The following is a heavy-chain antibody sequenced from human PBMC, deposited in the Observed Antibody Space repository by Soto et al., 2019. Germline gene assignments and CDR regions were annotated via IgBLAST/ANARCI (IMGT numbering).Heavy chain of an antibody. J-gene: IGHJ6*02. V-gene: IGHV5-51*01. CDR3: ARHKDIVATRPRADYYYYGMDV. CDR1: GYSFTSYW. Sequence: GKSLKISCKGSGYSFTSYWIGWVRQMPGKGLEWMGIIYPGDSDTRYSPSFQGQVTISADKSISTAYLQWSSLKASDTAMYYCARHKDIVATRPRADYYYYGMDVWGQGTTVTVSS. CDR2: IYPGDSDT. D-gene: IGHD5-12*01.